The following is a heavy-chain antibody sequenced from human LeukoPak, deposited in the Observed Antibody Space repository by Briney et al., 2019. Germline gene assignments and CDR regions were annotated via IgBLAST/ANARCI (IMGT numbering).Heavy chain of an antibody. CDR2: ISYDGSNK. D-gene: IGHD6-19*01. CDR1: GFTFSSYS. CDR3: AREGSSGWYNFDY. V-gene: IGHV3-30*03. Sequence: PGGSLRLSCAASGFTFSSYSMNWVRQAPGKGLEWVAVISYDGSNKYYAHSVKGRFTISRDNSKNTLYLQMNSLRAEDTAVYYCAREGSSGWYNFDYWGQGTLVTVSS. J-gene: IGHJ4*02.